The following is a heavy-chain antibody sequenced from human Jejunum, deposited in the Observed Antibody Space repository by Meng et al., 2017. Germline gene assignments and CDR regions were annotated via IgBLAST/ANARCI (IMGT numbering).Heavy chain of an antibody. CDR2: INHSGTT. J-gene: IGHJ3*01. V-gene: IGHV4-34*01. D-gene: IGHD6-13*01. Sequence: SETLSLTCALYGGSFSGYFWTWIRQPPGKGLEWIGEINHSGTTNYNPSLKSRVTISIDTSKNQFSLRLTSVTAADTAVYYCARAVAYSSSWGTSNDAFDFWGQGTTVTVSS. CDR1: GGSFSGYF. CDR3: ARAVAYSSSWGTSNDAFDF.